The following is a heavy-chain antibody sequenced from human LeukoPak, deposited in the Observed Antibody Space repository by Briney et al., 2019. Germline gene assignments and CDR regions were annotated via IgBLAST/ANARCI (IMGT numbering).Heavy chain of an antibody. J-gene: IGHJ4*02. CDR3: ARDGYSGNDGL. CDR2: IYHSGST. D-gene: IGHD5-12*01. V-gene: IGHV4-61*01. CDR1: GGSISSSSYY. Sequence: SETLSLTCTVSGGSISSSSYYWSWIRQPPGKGLEWIGYIYHSGSTKYNPSLKSRVTISVDTSKNQFSLKLSSVTAADTAVYYCARDGYSGNDGLWGQGSLVTVSS.